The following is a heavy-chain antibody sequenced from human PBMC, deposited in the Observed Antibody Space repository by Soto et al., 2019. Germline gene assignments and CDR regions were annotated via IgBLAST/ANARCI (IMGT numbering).Heavy chain of an antibody. CDR2: MNPNSGNT. V-gene: IGHV1-8*01. CDR3: ARDNDLSMVRGVICYYYMDV. D-gene: IGHD3-10*01. CDR1: GYTFTSYD. Sequence: ASVKVSCKASGYTFTSYDINWVRQATGQGLEWMGWMNPNSGNTGYAQKFQGRVTMTRNTSISTAYMELSSLRSEDTAVYYCARDNDLSMVRGVICYYYMDVWGKGTTVTVSS. J-gene: IGHJ6*03.